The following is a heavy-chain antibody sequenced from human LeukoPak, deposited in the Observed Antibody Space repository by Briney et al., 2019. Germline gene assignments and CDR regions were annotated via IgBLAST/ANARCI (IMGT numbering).Heavy chain of an antibody. V-gene: IGHV3-66*04. CDR2: IYRGGST. Sequence: VQPGGSLRLSCAASGFTVGSNYMSWVRPAPGKGLEWVSIIYRGGSTNYADSVKGRFTISRDTSKNTLYLQMNSLRAEDTAVYYCARLSANSSAYFFDYWGQGTLVTVSS. CDR3: ARLSANSSAYFFDY. D-gene: IGHD3-22*01. CDR1: GFTVGSNY. J-gene: IGHJ4*02.